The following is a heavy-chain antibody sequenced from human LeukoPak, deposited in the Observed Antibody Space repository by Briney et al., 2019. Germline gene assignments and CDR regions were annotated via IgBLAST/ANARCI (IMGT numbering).Heavy chain of an antibody. CDR3: AREGHNWNYDCFDS. CDR1: GDSVSSNSAA. D-gene: IGHD1-7*01. J-gene: IGHJ4*02. Sequence: SQTPSLTCAIFGDSVSSNSAAWNWIRQSPSRGLEWLGRTYYRSKWYNDYAVTMKGRISISPDTSKNQLSLQMSSVTPEDTAVYYCAREGHNWNYDCFDSWGQGILVTVSS. V-gene: IGHV6-1*01. CDR2: TYYRSKWYN.